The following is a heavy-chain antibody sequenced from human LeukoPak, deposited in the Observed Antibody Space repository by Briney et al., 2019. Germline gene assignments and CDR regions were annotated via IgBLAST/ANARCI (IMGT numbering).Heavy chain of an antibody. J-gene: IGHJ4*02. CDR2: IKVSNGNT. CDR1: GYTFTTYT. Sequence: ASVKVSCKASGYTFTTYTIHWVRRAPGQRLEWMGWIKVSNGNTQYSQKFQGRVTITRDTSATTAYMELSSLRFEDTAVYYCARGVEYNYGIIDYWGQGTLVTLSS. D-gene: IGHD5-18*01. V-gene: IGHV1-3*01. CDR3: ARGVEYNYGIIDY.